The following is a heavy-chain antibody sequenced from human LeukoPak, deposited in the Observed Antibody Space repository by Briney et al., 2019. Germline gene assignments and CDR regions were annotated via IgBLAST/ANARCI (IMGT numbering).Heavy chain of an antibody. CDR1: GGSISSYY. D-gene: IGHD3-3*01. Sequence: PSETLSLTCTVSGGSISSYYWSWIRQPAGKGLEWIGRIYPSGSTNYNPSLKSRVTMSVDTSKNQFSLKLSSVTAADTAVYYCAREGGDYDFWSGPCVPTMRFDPWGQGTLVTVSS. CDR3: AREGGDYDFWSGPCVPTMRFDP. V-gene: IGHV4-4*07. CDR2: IYPSGST. J-gene: IGHJ5*02.